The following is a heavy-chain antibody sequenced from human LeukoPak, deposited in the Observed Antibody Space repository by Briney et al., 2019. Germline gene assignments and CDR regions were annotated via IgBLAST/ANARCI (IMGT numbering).Heavy chain of an antibody. J-gene: IGHJ6*02. CDR1: GYIFTRYG. Sequence: ASVKVSCKASGYIFTRYGISWVRQAPGQGLEWMGWISAYNGNTNYAQNLQGRVTMTTDTSTSTAYMELRSLRSDDTAVYYCARGVVPAASRLTNYGMDVWGQGTTVTVSS. CDR2: ISAYNGNT. CDR3: ARGVVPAASRLTNYGMDV. D-gene: IGHD2-2*01. V-gene: IGHV1-18*01.